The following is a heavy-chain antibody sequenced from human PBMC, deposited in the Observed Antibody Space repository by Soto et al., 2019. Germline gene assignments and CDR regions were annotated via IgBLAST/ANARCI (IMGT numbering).Heavy chain of an antibody. CDR3: ARRPCSSSSCWFDP. V-gene: IGHV4-39*01. D-gene: IGHD6-6*01. CDR2: IYYTGST. J-gene: IGHJ5*02. CDR1: GGSISSSSYY. Sequence: SETLSLTCTVSGGSISSSSYYWGWIRQPPGKGLEWIGTIYYTGSTYYNPSLKSRVTISVDTSKSQFSLKLTSVTATDTAVYYCARRPCSSSSCWFDPWGQGTLVTVSS.